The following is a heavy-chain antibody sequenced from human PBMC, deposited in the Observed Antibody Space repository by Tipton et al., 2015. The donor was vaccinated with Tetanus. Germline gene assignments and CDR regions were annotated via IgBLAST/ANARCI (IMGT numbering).Heavy chain of an antibody. J-gene: IGHJ4*02. V-gene: IGHV3-74*01. CDR1: GFTLSRYW. Sequence: SLRLSCEGSGFTLSRYWMHWVRQAPGTGLVWVARINSDGSARSYADSVKGRFTISRDNAKDTLHLQMNSLRVEDTAAYYCVREDIVSRLYAVFDLWGQGALVTVSS. D-gene: IGHD2-15*01. CDR2: INSDGSAR. CDR3: VREDIVSRLYAVFDL.